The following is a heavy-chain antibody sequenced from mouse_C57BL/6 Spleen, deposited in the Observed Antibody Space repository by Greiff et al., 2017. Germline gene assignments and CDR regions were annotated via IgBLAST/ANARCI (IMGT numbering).Heavy chain of an antibody. D-gene: IGHD1-1*01. CDR1: GYAFSSSW. Sequence: VQLKESGPELVKPGASVKISCKASGYAFSSSWMNWVKQRPGKGLEWIGRIYPGDGYTNYNGKFKGKATLTADKSSSTAYMQLSSLTSEDSAVYFCAIYGSTDYWGQGTTLTVSS. CDR2: IYPGDGYT. V-gene: IGHV1-82*01. CDR3: AIYGSTDY. J-gene: IGHJ2*01.